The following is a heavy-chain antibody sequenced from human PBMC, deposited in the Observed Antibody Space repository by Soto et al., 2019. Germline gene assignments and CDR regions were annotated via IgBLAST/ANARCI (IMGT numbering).Heavy chain of an antibody. J-gene: IGHJ3*02. D-gene: IGHD2-2*01. Sequence: QVPLQESGPGLVKPSQTLSLTCTVPGGSISSGDYYWNWIRQPTGKGLAGIGTLYYSGSTSYSTSLKSRDTISVGTSKVHLGLKRRSVTAAATVFYYCVRGEPGACSSTGCYAAPDIWGRWTSVTVSS. V-gene: IGHV4-30-4*01. CDR2: LYYSGST. CDR3: VRGEPGACSSTGCYAAPDI. CDR1: GGSISSGDYY.